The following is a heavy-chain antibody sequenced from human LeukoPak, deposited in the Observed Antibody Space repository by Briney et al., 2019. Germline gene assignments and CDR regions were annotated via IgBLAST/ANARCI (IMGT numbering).Heavy chain of an antibody. CDR3: ARRRQAAAGRYYYYYMDV. V-gene: IGHV5-51*01. J-gene: IGHJ6*03. CDR2: IYPGDSDT. Sequence: GESLKISCKGSGYGFNTYWIGWVRQMPGKGLEWMGIIYPGDSDTRYSPSFQGQVTISADKSISTAYLQWSSLKASDTAMYYCARRRQAAAGRYYYYYMDVWGKGTTVTVSS. D-gene: IGHD6-13*01. CDR1: GYGFNTYW.